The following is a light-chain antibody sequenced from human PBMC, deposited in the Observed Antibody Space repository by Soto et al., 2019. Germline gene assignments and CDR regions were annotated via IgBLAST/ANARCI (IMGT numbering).Light chain of an antibody. CDR3: SSYTSSSVV. Sequence: QSALTQPASVSGSPGQTITISCTGTSSDVGGYNYVSWYQQHPGKAPKLMIYDVSNRPSGVSNRFSGSKSGNTASLTISGLQAEDEADYSGSSYTSSSVVFGGGTKLTVL. CDR1: SSDVGGYNY. V-gene: IGLV2-14*01. J-gene: IGLJ2*01. CDR2: DVS.